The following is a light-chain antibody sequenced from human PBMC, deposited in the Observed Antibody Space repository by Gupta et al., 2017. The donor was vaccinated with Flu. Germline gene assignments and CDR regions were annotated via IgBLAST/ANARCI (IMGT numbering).Light chain of an antibody. CDR1: QTVLYSSNNKNY. Sequence: QTVLYSSNNKNYLAWYQLKPGQPPKLLLYWASTRESGVPDRFSDSGSGTDFTLTISSLQAEDVAIYYCQQYYSTHALTFGGGTKVEIK. CDR3: QQYYSTHALT. V-gene: IGKV4-1*01. J-gene: IGKJ4*01. CDR2: WAS.